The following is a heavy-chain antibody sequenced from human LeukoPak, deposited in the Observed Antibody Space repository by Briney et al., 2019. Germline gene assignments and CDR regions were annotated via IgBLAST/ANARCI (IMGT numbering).Heavy chain of an antibody. D-gene: IGHD1-26*01. Sequence: ASVKVPCKVSGYTLTELSMHWVRQAPGKGLEWMGGFDPEDGETIYAQKFQGRVTMTEDTSTDTAYMELSSLRSEDTAVYYCATGIVGATHFDYWGQGTLVTVSS. CDR3: ATGIVGATHFDY. J-gene: IGHJ4*02. CDR2: FDPEDGET. CDR1: GYTLTELS. V-gene: IGHV1-24*01.